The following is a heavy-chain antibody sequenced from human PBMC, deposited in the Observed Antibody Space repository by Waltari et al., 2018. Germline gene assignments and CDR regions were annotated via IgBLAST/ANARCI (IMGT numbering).Heavy chain of an antibody. J-gene: IGHJ4*02. Sequence: QVQLVQSGSELKKPGASVKVSCKASGYTFTSYAMNWVGQAPGQEREWLGLIKTNTGNPTDAPCFTGRFVMSLDNSVSTAYLQSSSLKAEDTAGYYCAILRNNFDYCRQGTLVTVSS. V-gene: IGHV7-4-1*02. CDR2: IKTNTGNP. CDR1: GYTFTSYA. CDR3: AILRNNFDY. D-gene: IGHD1-1*01.